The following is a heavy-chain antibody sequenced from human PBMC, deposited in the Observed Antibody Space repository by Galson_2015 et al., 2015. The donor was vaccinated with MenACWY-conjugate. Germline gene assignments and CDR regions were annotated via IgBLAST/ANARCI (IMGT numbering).Heavy chain of an antibody. CDR1: RFTFSSYA. CDR2: ISRSGDTT. V-gene: IGHV3-23*01. D-gene: IGHD6-19*01. J-gene: IGHJ4*02. CDR3: AKAQGTSGWGGAYVHDF. Sequence: SLRLSCAASRFTFSSYAMSWVRQSPEKGLEWVSSISRSGDTTYYADSVKGRFTISREYSKNTLYLQMNSLRGEDTAVYYCAKAQGTSGWGGAYVHDFWGQGTLVTVSS.